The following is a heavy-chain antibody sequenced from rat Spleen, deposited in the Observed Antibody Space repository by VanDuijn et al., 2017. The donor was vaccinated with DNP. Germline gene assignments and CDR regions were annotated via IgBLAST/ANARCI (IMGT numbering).Heavy chain of an antibody. CDR1: GFSLTSYN. Sequence: QVQLKESGPGLVQPSQTLSLTCTVSGFSLTSYNVHWVRQPLGKGLEWMGVIWSDGNADYNSALKSRLSISRDTSKSQVFLTMTSLQTEDTGIYYCNRRASTPYYFDYWGQGVMVTVSS. D-gene: IGHD1-10*01. J-gene: IGHJ2*01. CDR3: NRRASTPYYFDY. CDR2: IWSDGNA. V-gene: IGHV2S13*01.